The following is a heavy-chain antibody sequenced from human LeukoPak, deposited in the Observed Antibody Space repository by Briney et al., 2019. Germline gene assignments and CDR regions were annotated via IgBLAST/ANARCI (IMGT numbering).Heavy chain of an antibody. J-gene: IGHJ4*02. CDR1: GGSFSGYY. D-gene: IGHD6-13*01. CDR3: ARGGGYSSSWWTYFFDY. Sequence: SETLSLTCAVYGGSFSGYYWSWIRQPPGKGLEWIGEINHSGSTNYNPSLKSRVTISVDTSKNQFSLKLSSVTAADTAVYYCARGGGYSSSWWTYFFDYWGQGTLVTVSS. V-gene: IGHV4-34*01. CDR2: INHSGST.